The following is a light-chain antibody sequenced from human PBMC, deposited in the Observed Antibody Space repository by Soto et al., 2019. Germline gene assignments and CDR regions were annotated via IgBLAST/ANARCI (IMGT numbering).Light chain of an antibody. J-gene: IGLJ1*01. V-gene: IGLV2-14*01. CDR3: SSYTSSSTLDV. CDR2: EVT. CDR1: SSDVGGCNY. Sequence: QSVLTQPASVSGSPGQSITISCTGTSSDVGGCNYVSWYQQHPGKAPKLMIYEVTNRPSGVSNRFSGSKSDNTASLTISGLQAEDGADYYCSSYTSSSTLDVFGTGTKLTVL.